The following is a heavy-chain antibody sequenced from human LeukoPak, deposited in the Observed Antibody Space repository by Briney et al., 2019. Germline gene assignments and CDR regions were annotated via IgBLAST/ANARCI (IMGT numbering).Heavy chain of an antibody. Sequence: ASVKVSCKASGYTFTSYGISWVRQAPGQGLEWMGWINPNSGGTNYAQKFQGRVAMTRDTSISTAYMELSSLRSEDTAMYYCARSGVAVAGAHDAFDIWGQGTMVTVSS. J-gene: IGHJ3*02. CDR2: INPNSGGT. CDR1: GYTFTSYG. D-gene: IGHD6-19*01. CDR3: ARSGVAVAGAHDAFDI. V-gene: IGHV1-2*02.